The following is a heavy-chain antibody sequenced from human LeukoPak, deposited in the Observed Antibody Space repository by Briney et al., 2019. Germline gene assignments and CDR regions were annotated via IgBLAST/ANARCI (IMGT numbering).Heavy chain of an antibody. D-gene: IGHD3-10*01. V-gene: IGHV3-7*01. CDR2: IKQDGSEK. CDR3: ASRATVDY. Sequence: PGGSLRLSCAASDFTFSNYAMHWVRQAPGKGLEWVANIKQDGSEKYYVDSVKGRFTISRDNAKNSLYLQMNSLRAEDTAVYYCASRATVDYWGQGTLVTVSS. J-gene: IGHJ4*02. CDR1: DFTFSNYA.